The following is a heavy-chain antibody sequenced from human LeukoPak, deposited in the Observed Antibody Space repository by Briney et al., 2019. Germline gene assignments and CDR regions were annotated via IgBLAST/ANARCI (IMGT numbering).Heavy chain of an antibody. V-gene: IGHV3-74*01. J-gene: IGHJ4*02. CDR2: INSDGSST. Sequence: GGSLRLSCAASGFTFGSYWMHWVRQAPGKGLVWVSRINSDGSSTSYADSVKGRFTISRDNAKNTLYLQMNSLRSEDTAVYYCATKRGSGSYLIDYWGQGTLVTVSS. CDR1: GFTFGSYW. CDR3: ATKRGSGSYLIDY. D-gene: IGHD3-10*01.